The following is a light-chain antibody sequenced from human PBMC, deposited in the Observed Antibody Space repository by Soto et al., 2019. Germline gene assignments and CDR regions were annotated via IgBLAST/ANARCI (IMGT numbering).Light chain of an antibody. J-gene: IGKJ2*03. Sequence: ELVLTQSPGTLSLSPGERATLSCRASQSVSSNLAWYQQKPGQAPRLLIYGASTRATGIPARFSGSGSGTEFSLTISSLQSEDFAVYYSQQYNNWPPYSFGQGTKLQIK. CDR3: QQYNNWPPYS. CDR2: GAS. V-gene: IGKV3-15*01. CDR1: QSVSSN.